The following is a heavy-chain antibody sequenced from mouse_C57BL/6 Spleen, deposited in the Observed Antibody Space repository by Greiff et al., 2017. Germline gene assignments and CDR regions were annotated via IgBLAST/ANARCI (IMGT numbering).Heavy chain of an antibody. D-gene: IGHD1-1*01. CDR3: ARGNYYGSSRWWYFDV. Sequence: QVQLQQSGAELVKPGASVKISCKASGYTFTDYYINWVKQRPGQGLEWIGKIGPGSGSTYYNEKFKGKATLTADKSSSTAYMQLSSLTSEDSAVYFCARGNYYGSSRWWYFDVWGTGTTVTVSS. J-gene: IGHJ1*03. CDR2: IGPGSGST. CDR1: GYTFTDYY. V-gene: IGHV1-77*01.